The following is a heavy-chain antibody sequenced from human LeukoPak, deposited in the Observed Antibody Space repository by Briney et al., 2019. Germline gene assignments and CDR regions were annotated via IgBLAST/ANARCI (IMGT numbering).Heavy chain of an antibody. CDR2: LYTGGTT. Sequence: GGSLRLSCVASGFTVSTTYMNWVRQAPGKGLEWVSVLYTGGTTYYADSAKGRFTISRDNSKNTLYLQMNSLRAEDTAMYYCARDLSSGFYYFDYWGQGILVTVSS. V-gene: IGHV3-53*01. D-gene: IGHD3-22*01. J-gene: IGHJ4*02. CDR3: ARDLSSGFYYFDY. CDR1: GFTVSTTY.